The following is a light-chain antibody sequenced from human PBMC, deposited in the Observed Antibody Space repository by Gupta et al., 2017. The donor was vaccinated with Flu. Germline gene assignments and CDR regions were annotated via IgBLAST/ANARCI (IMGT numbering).Light chain of an antibody. V-gene: IGKV1-39*01. CDR1: QSISSY. Sequence: DIQMTQSPSSLSASVGDRVTITCRASQSISSYLNWYQQKPGKAPKLLIYAASSWQSGVPSRFSGSGYGKDFTLTISSRQPEDFATYYCQQSYSTPPCTFGQGTRMEIK. J-gene: IGKJ5*01. CDR2: AAS. CDR3: QQSYSTPPCT.